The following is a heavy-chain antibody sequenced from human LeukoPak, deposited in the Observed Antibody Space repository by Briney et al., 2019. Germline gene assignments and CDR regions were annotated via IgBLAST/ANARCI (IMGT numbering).Heavy chain of an antibody. CDR3: ARSGTAMVPWY. CDR1: GYTFTSYY. CDR2: INPSGGST. D-gene: IGHD5-18*01. Sequence: GASVKVSCKASGYTFTSYYMHWVRQAPGQGLEWMGIINPSGGSTSYAQKFQGRVTMTRDASTSTVYMELSSLRSEDTAVYYCARSGTAMVPWYWGQGTLVTVSS. V-gene: IGHV1-46*01. J-gene: IGHJ4*02.